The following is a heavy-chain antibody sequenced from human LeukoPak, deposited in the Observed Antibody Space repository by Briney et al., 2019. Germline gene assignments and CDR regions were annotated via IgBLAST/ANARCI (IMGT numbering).Heavy chain of an antibody. CDR3: ARAGEGVDY. J-gene: IGHJ4*02. Sequence: SETLSLTCTVSGGSIGSSNYYWGWIRQPPGKGLEWIGYIYYSGSTYYNPSLKSRVTISVDTSKNQFSLKLSSVTAADTAVYYCARAGEGVDYWGQGTLVTVSS. V-gene: IGHV4-30-4*08. CDR1: GGSIGSSNYY. D-gene: IGHD3-16*01. CDR2: IYYSGST.